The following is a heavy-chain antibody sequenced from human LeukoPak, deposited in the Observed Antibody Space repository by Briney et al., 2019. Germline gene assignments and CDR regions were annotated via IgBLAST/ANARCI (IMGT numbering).Heavy chain of an antibody. CDR3: ARSLMDEVGAAYYYYMDV. D-gene: IGHD1-26*01. J-gene: IGHJ6*03. CDR1: GFTFSSYS. V-gene: IGHV3-21*04. Sequence: GGSLRLSCAASGFTFSSYSMNWVRQAPGKGLEWVSSISSSSSYIYYADSVKGRFTISRDNAKNSLYLQMNSLRADDTAVYYCARSLMDEVGAAYYYYMDVWGKGTTVTIS. CDR2: ISSSSSYI.